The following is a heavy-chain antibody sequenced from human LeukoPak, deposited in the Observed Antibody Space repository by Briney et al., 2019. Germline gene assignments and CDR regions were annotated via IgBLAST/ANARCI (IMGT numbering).Heavy chain of an antibody. V-gene: IGHV3-30-3*01. CDR1: GFTFSSYA. Sequence: GGSLRLSCAASGFTFSSYAMHWVRQAPGKGLEWVAVISYDGSNKYYADSVKGRFTISRDNSKNTLYLQMNSLRAEDTAVYYCAREWRKITMTRPRDYWGQGTLVTVSS. CDR3: AREWRKITMTRPRDY. CDR2: ISYDGSNK. J-gene: IGHJ4*02. D-gene: IGHD3-22*01.